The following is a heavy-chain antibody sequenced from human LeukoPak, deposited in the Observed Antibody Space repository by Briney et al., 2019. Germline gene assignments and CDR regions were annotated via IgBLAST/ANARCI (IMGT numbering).Heavy chain of an antibody. V-gene: IGHV3-20*04. CDR1: GFTFDDYG. CDR2: ISWNGGST. CDR3: ARVWEYCSGGSCSLYGMDV. J-gene: IGHJ6*02. Sequence: GGSLRLSCAASGFTFDDYGMSWVRQAPGKGLEWVSGISWNGGSTGYADSVKGRFSISRDNAKNSLYLQMNSLRAEDTALYYCARVWEYCSGGSCSLYGMDVWGQGTTVTVSS. D-gene: IGHD2-15*01.